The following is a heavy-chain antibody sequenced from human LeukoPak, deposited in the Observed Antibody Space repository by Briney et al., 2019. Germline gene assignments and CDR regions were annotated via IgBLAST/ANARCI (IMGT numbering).Heavy chain of an antibody. CDR1: GYSFSTYW. CDR3: ARLNDYDSSGYYYVADY. D-gene: IGHD3-22*01. Sequence: GESLKISCKGSGYSFSTYWIGWVRQMPGKGLEWMGIIYPGDSDTRYSPSFQGQVTISADKSISAAYLQWNSLKASDTAMYYCARLNDYDSSGYYYVADYWGQGTLVTVSS. CDR2: IYPGDSDT. V-gene: IGHV5-51*01. J-gene: IGHJ4*02.